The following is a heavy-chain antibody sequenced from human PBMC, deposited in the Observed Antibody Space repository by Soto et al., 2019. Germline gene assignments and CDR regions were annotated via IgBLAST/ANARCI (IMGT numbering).Heavy chain of an antibody. V-gene: IGHV3-15*07. CDR2: IKSITDGGTA. CDR1: GFTFSNAW. D-gene: IGHD3-22*01. CDR3: TADFYDSSGYYF. J-gene: IGHJ4*02. Sequence: GGSLRLSCAASGFTFSNAWMNWVRQAPGKGLEWVGRIKSITDGGTADYAAPVKGRFTISRDDSKNTLFLQMNSLKTEDTAVYYCTADFYDSSGYYFWGQGTLVTVSS.